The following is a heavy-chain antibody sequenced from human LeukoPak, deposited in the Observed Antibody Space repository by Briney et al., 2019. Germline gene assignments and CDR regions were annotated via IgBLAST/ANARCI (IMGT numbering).Heavy chain of an antibody. CDR2: IKSKTDGGTT. D-gene: IGHD4-17*01. V-gene: IGHV3-15*01. CDR1: GFTFSNAW. Sequence: PGGSLRLSCAASGFTFSNAWMSWVRQAPGKGLEWVGRIKSKTDGGTTDYAAPVKGRFTISRDDSKNTLYLQMNSLKNEDTAVYYCTTEGHDYGDYEFDYWGQGTLVTVSS. CDR3: TTEGHDYGDYEFDY. J-gene: IGHJ4*02.